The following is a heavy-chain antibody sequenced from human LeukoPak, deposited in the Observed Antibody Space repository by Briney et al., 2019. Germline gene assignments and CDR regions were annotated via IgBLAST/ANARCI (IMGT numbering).Heavy chain of an antibody. V-gene: IGHV1-69*01. J-gene: IGHJ3*02. D-gene: IGHD2-21*01. CDR2: IIPIFGTA. Sequence: SSVKVSCKASGGTFSSYAISWVRQAPGQGLEWMGGIIPIFGTANYAQKFQGRVTITADESPSTAYMELSSLRSEDTAVYYCAGDCGGDCYSPEPDAFDIWGQGTMVTVSS. CDR1: GGTFSSYA. CDR3: AGDCGGDCYSPEPDAFDI.